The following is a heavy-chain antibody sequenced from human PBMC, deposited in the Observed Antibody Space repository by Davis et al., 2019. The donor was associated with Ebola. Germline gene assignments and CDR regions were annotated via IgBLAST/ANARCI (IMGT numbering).Heavy chain of an antibody. D-gene: IGHD3-3*01. Sequence: ESLKISCAASGFTFSSYWMHWVRQAPGKGLVWVSRINSDGSSTSYADSVKGRFTTSRDNAKNSLYLQMNSLRAEDTAVYYCARERGNYDFWSGYYYYYYYGMDVWGQGTTVTVSS. CDR2: INSDGSST. J-gene: IGHJ6*02. V-gene: IGHV3-74*01. CDR3: ARERGNYDFWSGYYYYYYYGMDV. CDR1: GFTFSSYW.